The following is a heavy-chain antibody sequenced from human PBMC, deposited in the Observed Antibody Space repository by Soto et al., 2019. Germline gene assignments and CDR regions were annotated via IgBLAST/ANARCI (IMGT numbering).Heavy chain of an antibody. Sequence: ASVKVSCKATGYTFSAYTMNWVRQAPGQSLERMGWINAGSGNTKYSQNFQSRVSITRDTSASTVYMELTDLTLEDTAVYHCARDAEPLRARVNAAVGVSGDGAMV. J-gene: IGHJ3*01. CDR1: GYTFSAYT. V-gene: IGHV1-3*01. D-gene: IGHD3-3*01. CDR2: INAGSGNT. CDR3: ARDAEPLRARVNAAVGV.